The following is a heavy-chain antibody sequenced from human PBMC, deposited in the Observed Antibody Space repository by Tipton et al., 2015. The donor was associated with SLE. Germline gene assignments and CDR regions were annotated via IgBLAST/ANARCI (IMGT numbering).Heavy chain of an antibody. Sequence: RSLRLSCAASGFTFSSYSMNWVRQAPGKGLEWVAVISYDGSNKYYADSVKGRFTISRDNSKNTLYLQMNSLRAEDTAVYYCARVGVVAGTGDYWGQGTLVTVSS. D-gene: IGHD6-19*01. J-gene: IGHJ4*02. V-gene: IGHV3-30*03. CDR1: GFTFSSYS. CDR2: ISYDGSNK. CDR3: ARVGVVAGTGDY.